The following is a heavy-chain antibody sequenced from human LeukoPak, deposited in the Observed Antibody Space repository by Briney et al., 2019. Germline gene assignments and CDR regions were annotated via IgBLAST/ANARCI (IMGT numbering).Heavy chain of an antibody. Sequence: GKSLRLSCVASGFIFSRYGMSWVRQAPGKGLEWVSAISGSGGTTYYTDSVKGRFTISRDNSKNTLYLQINSLRAEDTAIYYCAKDHLPGIVVADRDYWGQGTLVTVSS. CDR3: AKDHLPGIVVADRDY. CDR1: GFIFSRYG. CDR2: ISGSGGTT. D-gene: IGHD6-19*01. J-gene: IGHJ4*02. V-gene: IGHV3-23*01.